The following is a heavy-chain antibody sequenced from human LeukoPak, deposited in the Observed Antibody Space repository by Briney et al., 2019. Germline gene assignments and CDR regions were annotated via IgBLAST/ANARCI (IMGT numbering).Heavy chain of an antibody. J-gene: IGHJ4*02. V-gene: IGHV2-70*11. CDR3: ARSSYYYDSNGYPLDY. CDR2: IDWDDDK. Sequence: SGPALVKPTQTLTLTCTFSGFSLSTSGMCVSWIRQPPGKALEWLARIDWDDDKYYSTSLKTRLTISKDTSKNQVVLTMTNMDPVDTATYYCARSSYYYDSNGYPLDYWGQGTLVTVSS. D-gene: IGHD3-22*01. CDR1: GFSLSTSGMC.